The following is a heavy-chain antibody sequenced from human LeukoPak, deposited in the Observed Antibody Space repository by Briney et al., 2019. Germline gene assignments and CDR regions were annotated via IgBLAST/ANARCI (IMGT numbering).Heavy chain of an antibody. Sequence: SETLSLTCTVSGYSISSGYYWGWIRQPPGKGLEWIGSIYHSGSTYYNPSLKSRVTISVDTSKNQFSLKLSSVTAADTAVYYCATHCSGGSCYSGYWGQGTLVTASS. J-gene: IGHJ4*02. CDR3: ATHCSGGSCYSGY. V-gene: IGHV4-38-2*02. D-gene: IGHD2-15*01. CDR1: GYSISSGYY. CDR2: IYHSGST.